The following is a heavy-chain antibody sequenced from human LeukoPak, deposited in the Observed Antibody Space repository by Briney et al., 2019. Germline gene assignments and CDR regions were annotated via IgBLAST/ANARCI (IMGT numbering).Heavy chain of an antibody. CDR2: IRIKANSYAT. J-gene: IGHJ4*02. CDR1: GFTFSGSA. CDR3: TTPGDTAMPNFDY. V-gene: IGHV3-73*01. D-gene: IGHD5-18*01. Sequence: GGSLTLSCAASGFTFSGSAMHWVRQASGKGLEWVGRIRIKANSYATVYAASVKGRFTISRDESKNTAYLQVNSLKTEDTAVYHCTTPGDTAMPNFDYWGQGTLVTVSS.